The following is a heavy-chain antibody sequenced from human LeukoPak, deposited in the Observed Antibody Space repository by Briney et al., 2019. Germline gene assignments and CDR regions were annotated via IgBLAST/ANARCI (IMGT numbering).Heavy chain of an antibody. CDR3: ARGDYYYDSSGYSPSFDY. Sequence: SETLSPTCTVSGGSFSSSNYYWGWLRQPPGTGLEGVGSIYYSGSTYYNPSLKSRVTISIDTSKNQFSLKLSSVTAADTAVYYCARGDYYYDSSGYSPSFDYWGQGTLVTVSS. CDR1: GGSFSSSNYY. J-gene: IGHJ4*02. D-gene: IGHD3-22*01. CDR2: IYYSGST. V-gene: IGHV4-39*07.